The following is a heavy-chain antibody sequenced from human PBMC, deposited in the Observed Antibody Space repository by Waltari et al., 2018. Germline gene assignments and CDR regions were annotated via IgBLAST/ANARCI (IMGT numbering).Heavy chain of an antibody. CDR1: GFIFSDFW. CDR2: LKSDGSRT. D-gene: IGHD2-2*01. Sequence: EVQLVESGGGLVQPGGSLRLSCAASGFIFSDFWMHWVRQAPGKGLMWVSRLKSDGSRTAYADFVKGRFTVSRETARNTLYLQMNSLSAEDTAVYYCARGGQVLNWPFDMWGQGTVVTVSS. V-gene: IGHV3-74*01. CDR3: ARGGQVLNWPFDM. J-gene: IGHJ3*02.